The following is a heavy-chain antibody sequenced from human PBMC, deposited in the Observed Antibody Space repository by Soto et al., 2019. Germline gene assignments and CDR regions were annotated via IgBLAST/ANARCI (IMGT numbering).Heavy chain of an antibody. CDR3: ARGNGIAATNYFDY. J-gene: IGHJ4*02. CDR1: GFTFRSYS. V-gene: IGHV3-21*01. Sequence: GGSLRLSCAASGFTFRSYSMNWVRQAPGKGLEWVSSISSSSSYVHYADSVKGRFTISRDNAKNSLYLQMNSLRAEDTAVYYCARGNGIAATNYFDYWGQGT. D-gene: IGHD6-13*01. CDR2: ISSSSSYV.